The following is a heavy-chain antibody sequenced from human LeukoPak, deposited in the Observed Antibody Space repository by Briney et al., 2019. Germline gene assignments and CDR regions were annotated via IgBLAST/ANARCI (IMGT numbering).Heavy chain of an antibody. J-gene: IGHJ5*02. V-gene: IGHV1-46*01. D-gene: IGHD2-15*01. CDR2: INPSGGST. CDR3: ARGPRAARLYNWFDP. Sequence: ASVKVSCKASGYIFTSYYMHWVRQAPGQGLEWMGIINPSGGSTSYAQKFQGRVTMTRDTSTSTVYMELSSLRSEDTAVYYCARGPRAARLYNWFDPWGQGTLVTVSS. CDR1: GYIFTSYY.